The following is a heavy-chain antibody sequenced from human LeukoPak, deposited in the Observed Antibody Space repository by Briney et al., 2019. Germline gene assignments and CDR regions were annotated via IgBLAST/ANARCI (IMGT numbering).Heavy chain of an antibody. CDR1: GFAFSSYG. V-gene: IGHV3-30*18. Sequence: PGGSLRLSCAASGFAFSSYGMHWVRQAPGKGLEWVALISYDGSNKYHADSVKGRFTISRDNSKNTLYLQMNSLRAEDTAVYYCAKDRYTYGTEYFDYWGQGTLVTVSS. J-gene: IGHJ4*02. D-gene: IGHD5-18*01. CDR2: ISYDGSNK. CDR3: AKDRYTYGTEYFDY.